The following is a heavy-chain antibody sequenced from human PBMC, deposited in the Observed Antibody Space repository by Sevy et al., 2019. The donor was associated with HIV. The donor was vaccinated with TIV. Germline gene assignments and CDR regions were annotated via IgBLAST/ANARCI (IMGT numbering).Heavy chain of an antibody. V-gene: IGHV3-30-3*01. CDR2: ISYDGSNK. CDR1: GFTFSSYA. CDR3: ARNLDIVLMVYAIERGPYYYGMDV. J-gene: IGHJ6*02. Sequence: GGSLRLSCAASGFTFSSYAMHWVRQAPDKGLEWVAAISYDGSNKYYADSVKGRFTISRDNSKNTLYLQMNSLRAEDTAVYYCARNLDIVLMVYAIERGPYYYGMDVWGQGTTVTVSS. D-gene: IGHD2-8*01.